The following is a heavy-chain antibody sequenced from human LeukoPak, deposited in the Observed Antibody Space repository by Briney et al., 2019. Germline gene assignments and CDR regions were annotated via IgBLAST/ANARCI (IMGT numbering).Heavy chain of an antibody. CDR3: ARDINSITIFGVVQSAFDI. CDR2: IIPIFGTA. D-gene: IGHD3-3*01. J-gene: IGHJ3*02. V-gene: IGHV1-69*01. Sequence: GASVKVSCKASGGTFSSYAISWVRQAPGQGLEWMGGIIPIFGTANYAQKFQGRVTITADESTSTAYMELSSLRSEDTAVYYCARDINSITIFGVVQSAFDIWGQGTMVTV. CDR1: GGTFSSYA.